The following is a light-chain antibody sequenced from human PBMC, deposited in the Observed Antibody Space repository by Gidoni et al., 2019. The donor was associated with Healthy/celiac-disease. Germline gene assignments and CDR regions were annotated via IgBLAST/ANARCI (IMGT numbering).Light chain of an antibody. CDR1: QSISSW. Sequence: IHITQSPSTLSASVVDRVTITCRASQSISSWLAWYQQKPGKAPKLLIYKASSLESGVPSRFSGSGSGTEFTLTISSLQPDDFATYYCQQYNSYWTFGQGTKVEIK. CDR2: KAS. J-gene: IGKJ1*01. V-gene: IGKV1-5*03. CDR3: QQYNSYWT.